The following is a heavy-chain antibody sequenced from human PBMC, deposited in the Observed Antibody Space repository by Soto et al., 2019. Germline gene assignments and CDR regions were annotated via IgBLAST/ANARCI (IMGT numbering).Heavy chain of an antibody. D-gene: IGHD1-26*01. Sequence: SVKVSCKASGGTFSSYTISWVRQAPGQGLEWMGRIIPILGIANYAQKFQGRVTITADKSTSTAYMELSSLRSEDTAVYYCARMKWELLAPDYYYYGMDVWGQGTTVTVSS. CDR1: GGTFSSYT. J-gene: IGHJ6*02. V-gene: IGHV1-69*02. CDR2: IIPILGIA. CDR3: ARMKWELLAPDYYYYGMDV.